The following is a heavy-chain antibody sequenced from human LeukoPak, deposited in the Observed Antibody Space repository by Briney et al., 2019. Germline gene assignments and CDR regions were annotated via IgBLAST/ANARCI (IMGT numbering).Heavy chain of an antibody. CDR2: INPNSGGT. Sequence: ASVKVSCKASGYTFTSYDINWVRQAPGQGLEWMGWINPNSGGTNYAQKFQGRVTMTRDTSISTAYMELSRLRSDDTAVYYCARDLELRGYFDYWGQGTLVTVSS. CDR3: ARDLELRGYFDY. J-gene: IGHJ4*02. D-gene: IGHD1-7*01. CDR1: GYTFTSYD. V-gene: IGHV1-2*02.